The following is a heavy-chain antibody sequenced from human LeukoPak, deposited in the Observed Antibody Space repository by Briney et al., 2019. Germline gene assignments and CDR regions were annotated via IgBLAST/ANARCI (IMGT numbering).Heavy chain of an antibody. CDR1: GYTFTSYA. J-gene: IGHJ4*02. CDR3: AAGITIFGVVSRFDY. V-gene: IGHV1-3*01. D-gene: IGHD3-3*01. Sequence: ASVKVSCKASGYTFTSYAMHWVRQAPGQRLEWMGWINAGNGNTKYSQKFQGRVTITRDTSASTAYMELSSLRSEDTAVYYCAAGITIFGVVSRFDYWGQGTLVTVSS. CDR2: INAGNGNT.